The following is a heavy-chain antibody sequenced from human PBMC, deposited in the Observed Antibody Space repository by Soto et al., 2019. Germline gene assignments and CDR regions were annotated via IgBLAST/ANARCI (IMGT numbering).Heavy chain of an antibody. CDR2: FYNSGST. CDR3: TRLDY. V-gene: IGHV4-39*01. J-gene: IGHJ4*02. Sequence: QLQLQESGPGLVKPSETLSLTCTVSGGSISSSSHYWGWIRQPPGKELEWIASFYNSGSTYYNPSLKSRVTISVDTSKNQFSLKLSSVTAAYTAVYYCTRLDYWGQGTLVTVSS. CDR1: GGSISSSSHY.